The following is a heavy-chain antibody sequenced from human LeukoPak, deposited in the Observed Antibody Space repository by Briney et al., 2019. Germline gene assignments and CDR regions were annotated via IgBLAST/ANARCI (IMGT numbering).Heavy chain of an antibody. Sequence: PSETLSLTCTVSGGSISSYYWSWIRQPPGKGLEWIGSIYYSGSTYYNPSLKSRVTISVDTSKNQFSLKLSSVTAADTAVYYCARVVRSGYYYSWGQGTLVTVSS. CDR3: ARVVRSGYYYS. CDR1: GGSISSYY. CDR2: IYYSGST. J-gene: IGHJ4*02. V-gene: IGHV4-39*07. D-gene: IGHD3-22*01.